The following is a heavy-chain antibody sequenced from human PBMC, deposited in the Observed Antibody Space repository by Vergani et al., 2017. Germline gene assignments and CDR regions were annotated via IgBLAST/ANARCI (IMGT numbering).Heavy chain of an antibody. J-gene: IGHJ5*02. D-gene: IGHD3-10*01. CDR2: IYYSGST. CDR3: ARRWPPGNYGSGLNP. CDR1: GGSISSSSYY. Sequence: QLQLQESGPGLVKPSETLSLTCTVSGGSISSSSYYWGWIRQPPGKGLEWSGSIYYSGSTYYNPSLKSRVTISVDTSKNQFSLKLSSVTAADTAVYYCARRWPPGNYGSGLNPWGQGTLVTVSS. V-gene: IGHV4-39*01.